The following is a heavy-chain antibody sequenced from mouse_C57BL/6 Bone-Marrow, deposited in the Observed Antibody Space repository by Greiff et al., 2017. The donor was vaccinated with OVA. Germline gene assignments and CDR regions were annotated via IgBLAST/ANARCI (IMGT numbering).Heavy chain of an antibody. D-gene: IGHD1-1*01. CDR1: GFNIKDYY. V-gene: IGHV14-1*01. CDR3: TLYYGSSYGAMDY. J-gene: IGHJ4*01. CDR2: IDPEDGDT. Sequence: VQLQQSGAELVRPGASVKLSCTASGFNIKDYYMHWVKQRPEQGLAWIGRIDPEDGDTEYAPKFQGKATMTADTSSNTAYLQLSSLTSEDTAVYYCTLYYGSSYGAMDYWGQGTSVTVSS.